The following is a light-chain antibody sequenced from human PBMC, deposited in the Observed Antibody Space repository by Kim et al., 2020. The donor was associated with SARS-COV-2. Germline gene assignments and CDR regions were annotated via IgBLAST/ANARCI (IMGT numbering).Light chain of an antibody. Sequence: SITISCTGTSSDVGSYNLVSWYQQHPGKAPKLMIYEGSKRPSGVSNRFSGSKSGNTASLTISGLQAEDEADYYCCSYAGSSTFAYVFGTGTKVTVL. CDR1: SSDVGSYNL. CDR2: EGS. J-gene: IGLJ1*01. CDR3: CSYAGSSTFAYV. V-gene: IGLV2-23*03.